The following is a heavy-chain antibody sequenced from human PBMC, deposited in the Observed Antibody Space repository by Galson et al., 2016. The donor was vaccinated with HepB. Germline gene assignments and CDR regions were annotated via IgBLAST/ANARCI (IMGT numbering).Heavy chain of an antibody. D-gene: IGHD1-26*01. CDR3: VKESSGTYGRHFDY. CDR1: GYSFTGYY. J-gene: IGHJ4*02. Sequence: SVKVSCKASGYSFTGYYMHWVRQAPGQGLEWVGRINPNSGATNYAQNFQGRVTMTRDTSISTAYMELAGLRSDDTAVYYRVKESSGTYGRHFDYWGQGTLVTVSS. V-gene: IGHV1-2*06. CDR2: INPNSGAT.